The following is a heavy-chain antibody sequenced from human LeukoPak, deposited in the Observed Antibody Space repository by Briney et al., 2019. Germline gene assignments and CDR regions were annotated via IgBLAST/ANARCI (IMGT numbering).Heavy chain of an antibody. J-gene: IGHJ3*02. CDR3: ASGVYSSSRPGKNAFDI. CDR1: GYTFTGYY. V-gene: IGHV1-2*02. CDR2: INPNSGGT. D-gene: IGHD6-6*01. Sequence: VSVKVSCKASGYTFTGYYMHWVRQAPGQGLEWMGWINPNSGGTNYAQKFQGRVTMTRDTSISTAYMELSRLRSDDTAVYYCASGVYSSSRPGKNAFDIWGQGTMVTVSS.